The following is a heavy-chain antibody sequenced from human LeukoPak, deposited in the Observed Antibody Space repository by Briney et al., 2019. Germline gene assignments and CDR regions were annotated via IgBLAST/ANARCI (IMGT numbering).Heavy chain of an antibody. CDR3: AHFFYGDRFDP. CDR2: IYWDDDK. J-gene: IGHJ5*02. D-gene: IGHD4-17*01. Sequence: SGPTLVKPTQTLTLACTFSGFSLSTSGVGVGWIRQPPGKALEWLALIYWDDDKRCSPSLKSRLTITKDTSKNQVVLTMTNMDPVDTATYYCAHFFYGDRFDPWGQGTLVTVSS. CDR1: GFSLSTSGVG. V-gene: IGHV2-5*02.